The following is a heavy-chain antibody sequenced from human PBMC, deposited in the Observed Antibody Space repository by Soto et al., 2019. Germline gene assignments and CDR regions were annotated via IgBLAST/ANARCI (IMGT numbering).Heavy chain of an antibody. V-gene: IGHV4-39*01. D-gene: IGHD3-9*01. Sequence: PSETLSLTCTVSGGSISSSSYYWGWIRQPPGKGLEWIGSIYYSGSTYYNPSLKSRVTISVDTSKNQFSLKLSSVTAADTAVYYCARHFPYDILTGPYYFDYWGQGTLVTVS. CDR2: IYYSGST. J-gene: IGHJ4*02. CDR1: GGSISSSSYY. CDR3: ARHFPYDILTGPYYFDY.